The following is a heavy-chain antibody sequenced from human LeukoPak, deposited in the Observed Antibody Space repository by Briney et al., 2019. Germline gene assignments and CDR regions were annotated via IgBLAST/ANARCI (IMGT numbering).Heavy chain of an antibody. D-gene: IGHD1-14*01. CDR2: IKQDGSEK. CDR1: GFTFSSYW. CDR3: AREGSSWYESAFDI. J-gene: IGHJ3*02. V-gene: IGHV3-7*03. Sequence: GGSLRLSCAASGFTFSSYWMSWVRQASGKGLEWVANIKQDGSEKYYVGSVKGRFTISRDNAKNSLYLQMNSLRAEDTAVYYCAREGSSWYESAFDIWGQGTMVTVSS.